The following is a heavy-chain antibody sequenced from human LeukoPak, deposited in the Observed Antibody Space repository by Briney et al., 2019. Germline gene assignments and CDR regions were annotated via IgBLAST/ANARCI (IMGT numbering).Heavy chain of an antibody. D-gene: IGHD1-26*01. Sequence: GGSLRLSCAASGFTFSSSGMHWVRQAPGKGLEWVAVIWYDGGHKYYAGSVKGRFTVSRDNSQNTLYLQMNSLRADDTALYYCARGSELGSTTAFDYWGQGTLVTVSS. J-gene: IGHJ4*02. V-gene: IGHV3-33*01. CDR2: IWYDGGHK. CDR1: GFTFSSSG. CDR3: ARGSELGSTTAFDY.